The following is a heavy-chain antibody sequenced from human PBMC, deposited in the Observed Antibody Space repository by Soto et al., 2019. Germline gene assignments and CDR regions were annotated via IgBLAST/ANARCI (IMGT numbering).Heavy chain of an antibody. CDR2: IIPIFGTA. J-gene: IGHJ6*02. D-gene: IGHD2-2*01. V-gene: IGHV1-69*12. CDR3: ARDKDDIVLVPAAIQSTYYYYYGMDV. CDR1: GGTFSSYA. Sequence: QVQLVQSGAEVKKPGSSVKVSCKASGGTFSSYAISWVRQAPGQGLEWMGGIIPIFGTANYAQKFQGRVTITADESTSTASMELSSLRSEDTAVYYCARDKDDIVLVPAAIQSTYYYYYGMDVWGQGTTVTVSS.